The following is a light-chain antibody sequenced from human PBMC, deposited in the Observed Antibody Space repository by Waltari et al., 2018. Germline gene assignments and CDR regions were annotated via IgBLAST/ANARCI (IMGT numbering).Light chain of an antibody. CDR3: QHYVRLPAT. CDR1: QSVSRT. V-gene: IGKV3-20*01. J-gene: IGKJ1*01. CDR2: AAS. Sequence: EIVLTQSPGTLSLAPGERATLSCRASQSVSRTLAWYQQKPDQAPSLLIYAASTRDTGIPDRFSGSGSGTDFSLTISRLEPEDFAVYYCQHYVRLPATFGQGTKVEIK.